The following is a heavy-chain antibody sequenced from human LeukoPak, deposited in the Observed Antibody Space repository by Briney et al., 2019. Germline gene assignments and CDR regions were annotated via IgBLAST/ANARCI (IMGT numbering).Heavy chain of an antibody. CDR3: ATWAYYYGSGPRGYYFDY. Sequence: GASVKVSCKVSGYTLTELSMHWVRQAPGKGLEWMGGFDPEDGETIYAQKFQGRVTMTEDTSTDTAYMELSGLRSEDTAVYYCATWAYYYGSGPRGYYFDYWGQGTLVTVSS. J-gene: IGHJ4*02. V-gene: IGHV1-24*01. CDR2: FDPEDGET. CDR1: GYTLTELS. D-gene: IGHD3-10*01.